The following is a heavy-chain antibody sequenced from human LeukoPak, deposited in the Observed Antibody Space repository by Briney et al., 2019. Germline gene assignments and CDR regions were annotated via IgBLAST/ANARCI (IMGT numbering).Heavy chain of an antibody. CDR1: GGSISSYY. J-gene: IGHJ1*01. CDR2: IYYSGST. Sequence: PSETLSLTCTVSGGSISSYYWSWIRQPPGKGLEWIGYIYYSGSTNYNPSLKSRVTISVDTSKNQFSLKLSSVTAADTAVYYCARASMTMLPQHWGQGALVTVSS. CDR3: ARASMTMLPQH. D-gene: IGHD3-10*01. V-gene: IGHV4-59*01.